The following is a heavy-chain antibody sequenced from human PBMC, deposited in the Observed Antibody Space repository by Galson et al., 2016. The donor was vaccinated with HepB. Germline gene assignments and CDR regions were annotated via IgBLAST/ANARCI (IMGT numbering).Heavy chain of an antibody. CDR2: IIPIFGTA. CDR3: ARGAAAGMGYYYYYGMDV. J-gene: IGHJ6*02. V-gene: IGHV1-69*13. D-gene: IGHD6-13*01. Sequence: SVKVSCKASGGTFSSHAISWVRQAPGQGLEWMGGIIPIFGTANYAQKFQGTATITADESTSTAYMELSSLRSEDTAVYYCARGAAAGMGYYYYYGMDVWGQGTTVTVSS. CDR1: GGTFSSHA.